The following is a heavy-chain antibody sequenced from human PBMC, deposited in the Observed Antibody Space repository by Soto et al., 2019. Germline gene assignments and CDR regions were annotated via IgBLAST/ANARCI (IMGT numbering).Heavy chain of an antibody. J-gene: IGHJ4*02. CDR3: ASGAAFYYDTSRY. CDR1: GFNFNIHA. Sequence: PGGSLRLSCADPGFNFNIHALHWIRQAPSEGLEWVAVMSPGGNSQYYADSVKGRFTISRDTSKSTLYLQMTSLRPEDTAVYYCASGAAFYYDTSRYWGQGTLVTVSS. V-gene: IGHV3-30-3*01. CDR2: MSPGGNSQ. D-gene: IGHD3-22*01.